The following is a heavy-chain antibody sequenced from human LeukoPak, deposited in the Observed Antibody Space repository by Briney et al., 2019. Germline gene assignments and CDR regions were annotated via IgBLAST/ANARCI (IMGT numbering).Heavy chain of an antibody. D-gene: IGHD6-19*01. CDR3: ARHCSSGWYLDAFDI. CDR2: INHSGST. J-gene: IGHJ3*02. CDR1: GGSFIGYY. Sequence: PSETLSLTCALYGGSFIGYYWSWIRQPPAKGREWMGEINHSGSTNYNPSLKSRVTISVDTAKNQFSLKLSSVTAADTAVYYCARHCSSGWYLDAFDIWGQGTMVTVSS. V-gene: IGHV4-34*01.